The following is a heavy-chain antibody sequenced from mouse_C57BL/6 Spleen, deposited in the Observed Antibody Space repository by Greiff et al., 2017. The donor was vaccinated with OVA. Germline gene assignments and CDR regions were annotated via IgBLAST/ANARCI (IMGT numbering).Heavy chain of an antibody. CDR2: IYPGSGST. Sequence: QVQLQQPGAELVKPGASVKMSCKASGYTFTSYWITWVKQRPGQGLEWIGDIYPGSGSTNYNEKFKSKATLTVDTSSSTAYMLLSSLTSEDSAVYYCAIYYGSSYWFAYWGQGTLVTVSA. CDR3: AIYYGSSYWFAY. V-gene: IGHV1-55*01. D-gene: IGHD1-1*01. J-gene: IGHJ3*01. CDR1: GYTFTSYW.